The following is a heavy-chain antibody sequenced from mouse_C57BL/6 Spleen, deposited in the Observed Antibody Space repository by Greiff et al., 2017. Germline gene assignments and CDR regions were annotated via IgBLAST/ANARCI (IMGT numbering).Heavy chain of an antibody. Sequence: VQLQQSGPELVKPGASVKISCKASGYSFTGYYMNWVKQSPEKSLEWIGEINPSTGGTTYNSKFKAKATLTVDKSSSTAYMQLKSLTSEDSAVYYCARSGVGGPYYSKEGFACWGQGTLVTVSA. J-gene: IGHJ3*01. CDR1: GYSFTGYY. CDR2: INPSTGGT. CDR3: ARSGVGGPYYSKEGFAC. V-gene: IGHV1-42*01. D-gene: IGHD2-5*01.